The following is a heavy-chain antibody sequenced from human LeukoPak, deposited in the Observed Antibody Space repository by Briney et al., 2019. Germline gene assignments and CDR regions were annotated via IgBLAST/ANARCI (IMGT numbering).Heavy chain of an antibody. J-gene: IGHJ3*02. D-gene: IGHD5-24*01. CDR2: IYYSGST. CDR3: ARGGRRDGYNYLVSEAFDI. CDR1: GGSISSGGYY. Sequence: PSETLSLTCTVSGGSISSGGYYWSWIRQHPGKGLEWIGYIYYSGSTYYNPSLKSRVTISVDTSKNQFSLKLSSVTAADTAVYYCARGGRRDGYNYLVSEAFDIWGQGTMVTVSS. V-gene: IGHV4-31*03.